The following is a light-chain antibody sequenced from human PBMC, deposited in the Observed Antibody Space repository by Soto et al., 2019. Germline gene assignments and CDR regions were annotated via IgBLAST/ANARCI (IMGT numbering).Light chain of an antibody. CDR3: QRYNNWPRT. V-gene: IGKV3-15*01. Sequence: EIVMTHSPATLSVSPGERATLSCRASQSVSSNLAWYQQKPGQAPRLLIYGASTRATGFPARFSGYGSGTKFTLTISSLQSEDFAVYYCQRYNNWPRTFGQGTKVDIK. CDR1: QSVSSN. CDR2: GAS. J-gene: IGKJ1*01.